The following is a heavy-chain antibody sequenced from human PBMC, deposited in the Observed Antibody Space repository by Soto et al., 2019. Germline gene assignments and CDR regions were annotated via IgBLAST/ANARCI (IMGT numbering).Heavy chain of an antibody. Sequence: PSETLSLTCTVAKGVLSSLHRILIRKPPGKGLESIGNSYYSGSSYYYPSLKSRVTISVDMSRNQFSLHLSSVTAADTAVYYCATDAKDYYASGFSHAFDSWGHGTMVT. J-gene: IGHJ3*01. V-gene: IGHV4-59*08. CDR2: SYYSGSS. D-gene: IGHD3-10*01. CDR1: KGVLSSLH. CDR3: ATDAKDYYASGFSHAFDS.